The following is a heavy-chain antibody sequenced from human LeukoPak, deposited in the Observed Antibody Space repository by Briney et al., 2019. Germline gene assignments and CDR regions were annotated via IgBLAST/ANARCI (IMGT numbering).Heavy chain of an antibody. CDR2: IKPNPGAV. J-gene: IGHJ6*03. V-gene: IGHV1-2*02. Sequence: ASVKVSCKASGYTFTGYYIHWVRQAPGQGLEWMGCIKPNPGAVQYSQKFQGRVTMTRDTSISTAYMELSRLRSDDTAVYYCARDQLSRPPVPGMKVSYYYFYYMDVWGKGTTVTVSS. D-gene: IGHD6-19*01. CDR3: ARDQLSRPPVPGMKVSYYYFYYMDV. CDR1: GYTFTGYY.